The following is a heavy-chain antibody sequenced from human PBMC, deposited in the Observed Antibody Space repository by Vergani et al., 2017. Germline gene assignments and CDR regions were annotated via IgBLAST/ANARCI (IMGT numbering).Heavy chain of an antibody. V-gene: IGHV3-30*02. CDR1: GFTFSNFG. CDR2: IGKDGINT. J-gene: IGHJ1*01. Sequence: QVQLVESAGGVVQPGGSLRLSCAASGFTFSNFGMHWIRQAPGKGLEWLAYIGKDGINTRYRDAVKGRFTVSRDNSKDILYLQMDSLRAEDTAVYYCAKDLGYSSGWYGYFQHWGQGSLVTVSS. CDR3: AKDLGYSSGWYGYFQH. D-gene: IGHD6-19*01.